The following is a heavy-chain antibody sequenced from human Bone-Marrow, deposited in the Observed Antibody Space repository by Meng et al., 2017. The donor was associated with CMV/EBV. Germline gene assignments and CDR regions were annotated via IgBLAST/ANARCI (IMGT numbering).Heavy chain of an antibody. CDR1: GYTFTTYD. V-gene: IGHV1-8*03. J-gene: IGHJ3*02. CDR2: MDPKNGYT. CDR3: ARDSPLNWNDLGTAFDI. D-gene: IGHD1-1*01. Sequence: ASVKVSCKASGYTFTTYDINWVRQATGQGLEWMGWMDPKNGYTAYAQKFQGRVTITTDESTSTAYMELSSLRSEDTAVYYCARDSPLNWNDLGTAFDIWGQGTMVTVSS.